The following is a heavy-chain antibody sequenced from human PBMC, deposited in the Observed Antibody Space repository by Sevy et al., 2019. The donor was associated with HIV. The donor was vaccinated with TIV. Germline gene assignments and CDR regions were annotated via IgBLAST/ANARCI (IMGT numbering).Heavy chain of an antibody. V-gene: IGHV3-23*01. D-gene: IGHD3-22*01. Sequence: GGSLRLSCAASGFTFSSYAMSWVRQAPGKGLEWVSAISGSGGSTYYADSVKGRFTISRDNSKNTLYLQMNSLRAEDTAVYYCAKDLRGGTMIVVVITSFDYWGQRTLVTISS. CDR1: GFTFSSYA. J-gene: IGHJ4*02. CDR2: ISGSGGST. CDR3: AKDLRGGTMIVVVITSFDY.